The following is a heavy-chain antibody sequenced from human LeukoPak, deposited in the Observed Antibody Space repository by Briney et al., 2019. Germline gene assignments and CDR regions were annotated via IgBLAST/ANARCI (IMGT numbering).Heavy chain of an antibody. Sequence: SETLSLTCTVSGESISGFYWTWIRQPPGKGLEWIGYIYYSGSTNYNPSLKSRVTISVDTSKNQFSLKLNSVTAADTAVYYCAGHRSKWLQSSFDYWGQGTLVTVSS. J-gene: IGHJ4*02. CDR1: GESISGFY. D-gene: IGHD5-24*01. CDR3: AGHRSKWLQSSFDY. V-gene: IGHV4-59*08. CDR2: IYYSGST.